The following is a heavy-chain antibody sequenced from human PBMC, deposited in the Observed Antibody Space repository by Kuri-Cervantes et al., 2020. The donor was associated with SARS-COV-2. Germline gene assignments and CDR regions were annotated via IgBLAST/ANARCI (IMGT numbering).Heavy chain of an antibody. Sequence: CAVSGFTFSDFYMSWIRQAPGKGMEWIAYISGSGNNIFYSDSVMGRFTISRDNAENSLYLQMNSLRADDTAVYLCARDRDNWNYPDYWGQGTPVTVSS. J-gene: IGHJ4*02. CDR2: ISGSGNNI. D-gene: IGHD1-7*01. CDR3: ARDRDNWNYPDY. CDR1: GFTFSDFY. V-gene: IGHV3-11*04.